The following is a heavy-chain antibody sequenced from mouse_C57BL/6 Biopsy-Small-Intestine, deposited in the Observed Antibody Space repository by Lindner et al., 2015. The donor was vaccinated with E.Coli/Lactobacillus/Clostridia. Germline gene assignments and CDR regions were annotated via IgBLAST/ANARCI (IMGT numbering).Heavy chain of an antibody. V-gene: IGHV1-84*01. CDR3: AREMRGTYYYDRGHYGLPYIDY. Sequence: SVKVSCKASGYSFSDSAIHWVRQAPDKGLNGWEWINSANGNTRYSQKFEGRVIMTRDTSANTAYMELTSLTSEDTAVYFCAREMRGTYYYDRGHYGLPYIDYWGQGTLVTVSS. CDR1: GYSFSDSA. D-gene: IGHD1-1*02. CDR2: INSANGNT. J-gene: IGHJ4*01.